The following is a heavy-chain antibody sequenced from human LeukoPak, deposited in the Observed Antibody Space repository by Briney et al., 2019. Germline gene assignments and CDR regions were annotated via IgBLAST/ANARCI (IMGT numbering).Heavy chain of an antibody. Sequence: GGSLRLSCTASGFIFDNFAMAWVRQAPGKGLEWVSSITGSGGTTYYADSVKGRFIVSRDNSKKTLCLHMIALKAGDTAVYYCAKGAYGDYPNRLGPWGQGTLVTVSS. CDR1: GFIFDNFA. CDR3: AKGAYGDYPNRLGP. CDR2: ITGSGGTT. D-gene: IGHD4-17*01. V-gene: IGHV3-23*01. J-gene: IGHJ5*02.